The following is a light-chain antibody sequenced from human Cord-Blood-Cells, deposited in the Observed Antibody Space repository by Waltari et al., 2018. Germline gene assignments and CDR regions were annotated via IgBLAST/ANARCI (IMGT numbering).Light chain of an antibody. J-gene: IGLJ2*01. CDR2: KDS. Sequence: SYELTQPPSVSVSPGQTARITCSGDALPQQNAYWYQQKPGQAPVLVISKDSERPSGIPERCSGSSSGTTVTLTISGVQAEDEADYYCQSVDSSGTYVVFGGGTKLTVL. CDR1: ALPQQN. V-gene: IGLV3-25*03. CDR3: QSVDSSGTYVV.